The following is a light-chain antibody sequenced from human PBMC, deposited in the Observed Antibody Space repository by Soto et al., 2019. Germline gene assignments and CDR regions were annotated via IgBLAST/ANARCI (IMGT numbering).Light chain of an antibody. CDR1: QTIYNY. CDR2: GAS. J-gene: IGKJ2*01. CDR3: QQTYNAPRT. V-gene: IGKV1-39*01. Sequence: DIQMTQSPSYLPTSVGDRVTITCRASQTIYNYVTWYQQKPGKAPRLLIFGASGVQNGIPSRFSGSGSGTDFTLTINDVQPEDFASYFCQQTYNAPRTFGQGTTLEI.